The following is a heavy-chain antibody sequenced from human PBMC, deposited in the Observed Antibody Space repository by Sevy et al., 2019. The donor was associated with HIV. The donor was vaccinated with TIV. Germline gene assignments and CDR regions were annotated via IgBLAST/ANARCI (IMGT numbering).Heavy chain of an antibody. CDR1: GGSMSDDY. CDR3: AGSLRYFGFIDL. Sequence: SETLSLTCTLSGGSMSDDYSTWIRQPPGKGLEWIGNTYYTGTTNYSPSLKSRVTISLDMSKNQFSLKLSSVTAADTAVYYCAGSLRYFGFIDLWGQGTMVTVSS. J-gene: IGHJ3*01. CDR2: TYYTGTT. V-gene: IGHV4-59*01. D-gene: IGHD3-9*01.